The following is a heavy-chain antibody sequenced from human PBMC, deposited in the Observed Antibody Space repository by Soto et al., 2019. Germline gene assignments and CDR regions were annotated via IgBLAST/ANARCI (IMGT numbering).Heavy chain of an antibody. CDR1: GGSFSGYY. J-gene: IGHJ5*02. CDR3: GRAYYYGSGSYYNFGRFDP. V-gene: IGHV4-34*01. Sequence: SDTLSLTCAVYGGSFSGYYWSWIRQPPGKGLEWIGEINHSGSTNYNPSLKSRVTISVDTSKNQFSLKLSSVTAADTAVYYCGRAYYYGSGSYYNFGRFDPWGQGTLVTVS. D-gene: IGHD3-10*01. CDR2: INHSGST.